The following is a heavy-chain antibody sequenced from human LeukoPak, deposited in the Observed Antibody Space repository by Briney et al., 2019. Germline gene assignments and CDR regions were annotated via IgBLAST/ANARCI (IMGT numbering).Heavy chain of an antibody. J-gene: IGHJ5*02. CDR2: ISSSSSYI. CDR3: ARDGLSYYDILTGYYISWFVP. Sequence: GGTLRLSCAASGFTFSSYGMSWVRQAPGKGLEWVSSISSSSSYIYYADSVKGRFTISRDNAKNSLYLQMNSLRAEDTAVYYCARDGLSYYDILTGYYISWFVPWGEGTLVTASS. CDR1: GFTFSSYG. D-gene: IGHD3-9*01. V-gene: IGHV3-21*01.